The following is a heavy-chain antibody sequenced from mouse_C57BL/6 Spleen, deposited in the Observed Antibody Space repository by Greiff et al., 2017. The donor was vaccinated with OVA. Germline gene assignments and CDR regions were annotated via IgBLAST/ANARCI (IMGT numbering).Heavy chain of an antibody. V-gene: IGHV5-4*01. J-gene: IGHJ2*01. D-gene: IGHD2-2*01. CDR2: ISDGGSYT. CDR1: GFTFSSYA. CDR3: ARDYYGSYYFDY. Sequence: EVMLVESGGGLVKPGGSLKLSCAASGFTFSSYAMSWVRQTPGKRLEWVATISDGGSYTYYPDNVKGRFTISRDNAKNNLYLHMSHLKSEDTAVYYCARDYYGSYYFDYWGQGTTLTVSS.